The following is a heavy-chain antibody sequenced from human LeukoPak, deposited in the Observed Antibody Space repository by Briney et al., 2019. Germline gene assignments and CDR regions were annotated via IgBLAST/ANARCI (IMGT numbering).Heavy chain of an antibody. J-gene: IGHJ4*02. D-gene: IGHD3-22*01. CDR1: GGSISSGDYY. Sequence: SETLSLTCTVSGGSISSGDYYWRWLRQPPGTGLEWIGYIYYSGSTYYNPSLKSRVTISVDTSKNQFSLKLSSVTAADTAVYYCARGGYYDSSGLYYWGQGTLVTVSS. V-gene: IGHV4-30-4*01. CDR2: IYYSGST. CDR3: ARGGYYDSSGLYY.